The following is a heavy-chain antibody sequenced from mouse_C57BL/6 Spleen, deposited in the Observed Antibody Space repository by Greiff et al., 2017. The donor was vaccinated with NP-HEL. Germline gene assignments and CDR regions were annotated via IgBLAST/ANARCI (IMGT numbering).Heavy chain of an antibody. J-gene: IGHJ1*03. Sequence: QVQLQQPGAELVMPGASVKLSCKASGYTSTSYWMHWVKQRPGQGLEWIGEIDPSDSYTNYNQKFKGKSTLTVDKSSSTAYMQLSSLTSEDSAVYYCSITTGVWGTGTTVTVSS. D-gene: IGHD1-1*01. CDR3: SITTGV. CDR2: IDPSDSYT. V-gene: IGHV1-69*01. CDR1: GYTSTSYW.